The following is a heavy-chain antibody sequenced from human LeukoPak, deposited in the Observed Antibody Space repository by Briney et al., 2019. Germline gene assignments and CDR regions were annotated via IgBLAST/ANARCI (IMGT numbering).Heavy chain of an antibody. CDR3: ARDHRGITMVRGARIKLYYFDY. J-gene: IGHJ4*02. CDR2: IKQDGSEK. CDR1: GFTFSSYW. Sequence: GGSLRLSCAASGFTFSSYWMSWVRQAPGKGLEWVANIKQDGSEKYYVDSVKGRFTISRDNAKNSLYQQMNSLRAEDTAVYYCARDHRGITMVRGARIKLYYFDYWGQGTLVTVSS. D-gene: IGHD3-10*01. V-gene: IGHV3-7*03.